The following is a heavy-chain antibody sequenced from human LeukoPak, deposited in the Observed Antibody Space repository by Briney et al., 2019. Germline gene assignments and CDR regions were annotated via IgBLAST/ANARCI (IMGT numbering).Heavy chain of an antibody. Sequence: PGGSLRLSCVASGFTFSNYWMHWVRQPPGKGLVWVSRIYVDGRTTNYADSVKGRFTNSRDNAKNTVYLEMNSLSVEDTATYYCKRDSRSPPLWARGPRV. CDR1: GFTFSNYW. J-gene: IGHJ2*01. V-gene: IGHV3-74*01. CDR3: KRDSRSPPL. CDR2: IYVDGRTT.